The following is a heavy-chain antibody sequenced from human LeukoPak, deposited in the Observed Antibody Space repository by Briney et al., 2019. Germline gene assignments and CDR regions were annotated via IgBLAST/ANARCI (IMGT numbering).Heavy chain of an antibody. J-gene: IGHJ3*02. Sequence: ASVKVSCKASGGTFSSYAISWVRQAPGQGLEWMGGIIPIFGTANYAQKFQGRVTITADKSTSTAYMELSSLRSEDTAVYYCARATFEYSSSDDAFDIWGQGTMVTVSS. V-gene: IGHV1-69*06. CDR1: GGTFSSYA. D-gene: IGHD6-6*01. CDR2: IIPIFGTA. CDR3: ARATFEYSSSDDAFDI.